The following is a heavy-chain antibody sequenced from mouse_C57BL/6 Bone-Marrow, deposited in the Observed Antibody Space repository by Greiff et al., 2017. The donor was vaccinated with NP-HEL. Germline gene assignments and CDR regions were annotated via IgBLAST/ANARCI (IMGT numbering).Heavy chain of an antibody. CDR1: GYTFTSYW. V-gene: IGHV1-61*01. CDR3: AREGLIYYDYDVHFDY. CDR2: IYPSDSET. J-gene: IGHJ2*01. Sequence: QVQLQQPGAELVRPGSSVKLSCKASGYTFTSYWMDWVKQRPGQGLEWIGNIYPSDSETHYNQKFKDKATLTVDKSSSTAYMQLSSLTSEDSAVYYSAREGLIYYDYDVHFDYWGQGTTLTVSS. D-gene: IGHD2-4*01.